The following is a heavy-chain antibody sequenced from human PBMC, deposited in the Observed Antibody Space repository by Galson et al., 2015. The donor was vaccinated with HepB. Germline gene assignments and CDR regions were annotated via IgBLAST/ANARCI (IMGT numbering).Heavy chain of an antibody. J-gene: IGHJ4*02. V-gene: IGHV3-23*01. CDR1: GFTFSSYA. D-gene: IGHD6-13*01. Sequence: SLRLSCAASGFTFSSYAMSWVRQAPGKGLEWVSAISGSGGSTYYADSVKGRFTISRDNSKNTLYLQMNSLRAEDTAVYYCAKDGGYSSSWWTLADYWGQGTLVTVSS. CDR2: ISGSGGST. CDR3: AKDGGYSSSWWTLADY.